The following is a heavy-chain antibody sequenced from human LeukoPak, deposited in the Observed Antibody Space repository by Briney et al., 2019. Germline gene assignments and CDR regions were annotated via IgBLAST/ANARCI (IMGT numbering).Heavy chain of an antibody. Sequence: SQTLSLTCPVSARSISSYYWSWIRQPPGKGLEWIGYIYYSGSTNYNPSLKSRGTISVDTSKNQFSLKLSSVTAADTAVYYCARDQRRDYFDYWGQGTLVTVSS. CDR3: ARDQRRDYFDY. J-gene: IGHJ4*02. CDR1: ARSISSYY. CDR2: IYYSGST. D-gene: IGHD5-24*01. V-gene: IGHV4-59*01.